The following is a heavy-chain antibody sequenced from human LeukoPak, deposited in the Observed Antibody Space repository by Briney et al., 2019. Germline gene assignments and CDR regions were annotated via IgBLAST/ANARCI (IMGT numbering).Heavy chain of an antibody. V-gene: IGHV5-51*01. Sequence: GESLKISCKGSGYSFTSYWIGWVRQMPGKGLEWMGIIYPGDSDTRYSPSFQGQVTISADKSISTAYLQWSSLKASDTAMYYCARHLSGWQRGGAFDIWGQGTMVTVSS. CDR3: ARHLSGWQRGGAFDI. CDR2: IYPGDSDT. D-gene: IGHD6-19*01. CDR1: GYSFTSYW. J-gene: IGHJ3*02.